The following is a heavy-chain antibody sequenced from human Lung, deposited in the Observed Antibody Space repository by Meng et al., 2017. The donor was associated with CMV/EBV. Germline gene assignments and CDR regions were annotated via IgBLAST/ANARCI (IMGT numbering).Heavy chain of an antibody. CDR1: GYTFTSYY. J-gene: IGHJ4*02. CDR3: VGDRERGYSYGIIDY. D-gene: IGHD5-18*01. V-gene: IGHV1-46*01. Sequence: SXXVSXXASGYTFTSYYMHWVRQAPGQGLEWMGIINPSGGSTSYAQKFQGRVTMTRDTSTSTVYMELSSLRSEDTAVYYSVGDRERGYSYGIIDYWGQGXLVTVSS. CDR2: INPSGGST.